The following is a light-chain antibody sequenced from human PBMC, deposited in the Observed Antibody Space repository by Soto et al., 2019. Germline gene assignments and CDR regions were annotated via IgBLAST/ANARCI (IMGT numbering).Light chain of an antibody. Sequence: QSALTQPASVSGSPGQSITISCSGTRSDIGNNYVSWYQHLPGTAPKLLIYDNDKRPSGIPDRFSASKSGTSATLGITGLQTGDEADYYCEAWDSSLSAGVFGGGTKVTVL. J-gene: IGLJ3*02. CDR3: EAWDSSLSAGV. CDR1: RSDIGNNY. CDR2: DND. V-gene: IGLV1-51*01.